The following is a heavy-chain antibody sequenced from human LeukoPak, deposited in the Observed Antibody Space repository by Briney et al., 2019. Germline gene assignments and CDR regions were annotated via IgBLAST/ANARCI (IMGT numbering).Heavy chain of an antibody. D-gene: IGHD3-22*01. CDR3: ARYFYDSSGSSSDAFDI. J-gene: IGHJ3*02. Sequence: ASVKVSCKPSGYTFTGYYMHWVRQAPGQGLEWMGWINPNSGGTKYAQRFQGRVTMTRDTPMSTAYMELSRLRSDDSAVYYCARYFYDSSGSSSDAFDIWGQGTMVTVSS. CDR1: GYTFTGYY. CDR2: INPNSGGT. V-gene: IGHV1-2*02.